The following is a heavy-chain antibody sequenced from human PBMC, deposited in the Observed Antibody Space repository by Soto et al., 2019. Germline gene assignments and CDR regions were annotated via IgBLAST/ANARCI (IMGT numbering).Heavy chain of an antibody. CDR1: GFTFSSYG. J-gene: IGHJ4*02. CDR2: IWYDGSNK. V-gene: IGHV3-33*01. Sequence: PGGSLRLSCAASGFTFSSYGMHWVRQAPGNGLEWVAVIWYDGSNKYYADSVKGRLTISRDNSKNTLYLQTNSLRAEDTAVYYCARDGRFGDLSSGEHWGRGTLVTVSS. D-gene: IGHD3-10*01. CDR3: ARDGRFGDLSSGEH.